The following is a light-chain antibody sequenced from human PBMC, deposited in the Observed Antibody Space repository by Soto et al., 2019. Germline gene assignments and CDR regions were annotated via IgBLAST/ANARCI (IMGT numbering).Light chain of an antibody. J-gene: IGKJ1*01. V-gene: IGKV3-15*01. CDR3: QQYHNLWT. Sequence: IVMTQSPSTLSVSPGERATLYCRASQSVSSNLAWYQQKPGKAPRLLIYDASTRATGVPARFSGSGSGTEFTLTISSLQSEDFAVYYCQQYHNLWTFGQGTKVDNK. CDR1: QSVSSN. CDR2: DAS.